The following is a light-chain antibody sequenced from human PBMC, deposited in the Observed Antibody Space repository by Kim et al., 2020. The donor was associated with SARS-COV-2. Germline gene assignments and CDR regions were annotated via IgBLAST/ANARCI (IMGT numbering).Light chain of an antibody. V-gene: IGLV3-19*01. Sequence: ALGQTVRITCQGDTLGSHYISWDQQKPGQAPVLVIHGENNRPSGIADRLSGSSSGNTASLTISGAQAEDEADYYCSSRDSSGDHLVFGGGTQLTVL. CDR2: GEN. CDR3: SSRDSSGDHLV. CDR1: TLGSHY. J-gene: IGLJ2*01.